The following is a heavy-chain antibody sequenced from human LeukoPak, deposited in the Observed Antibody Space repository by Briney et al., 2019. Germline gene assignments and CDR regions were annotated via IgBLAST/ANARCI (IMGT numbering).Heavy chain of an antibody. CDR2: INHSGST. J-gene: IGHJ5*02. CDR1: GGSFSGYY. Sequence: PSETLSLTCAVYGGSFSGYYWSWIRQPPGKGLEWIGEINHSGSTNYNPSLKSRVTISVDTSKNQFSLKLSSVTAADTAVYYCARRAILLWFGELLIKYNWFDPWGQGTLVTVSS. CDR3: ARRAILLWFGELLIKYNWFDP. V-gene: IGHV4-34*01. D-gene: IGHD3-10*01.